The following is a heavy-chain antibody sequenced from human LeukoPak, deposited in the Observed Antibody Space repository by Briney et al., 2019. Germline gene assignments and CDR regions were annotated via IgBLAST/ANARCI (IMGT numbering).Heavy chain of an antibody. J-gene: IGHJ4*02. Sequence: GGSLRLSCAASGFTFSRYWMHWVRQAPGEGLVWVSRINPDGSHTTYADAVEGRFTISRDNAKNTVYLQMNSLRAEDTAVYYCARDQAGRHSDYWGQGTLVTVSS. CDR3: ARDQAGRHSDY. CDR1: GFTFSRYW. D-gene: IGHD6-13*01. CDR2: INPDGSHT. V-gene: IGHV3-74*01.